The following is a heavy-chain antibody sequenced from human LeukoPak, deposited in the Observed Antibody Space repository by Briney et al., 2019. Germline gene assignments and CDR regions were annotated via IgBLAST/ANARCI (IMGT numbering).Heavy chain of an antibody. V-gene: IGHV3-30*04. CDR1: GFTFSSYA. Sequence: GGSLRLSCAASGFTFSSYAMHWVRQAPGKGLEWVAVISYDGSNKYYADSVKGRFTISRDNSKNTLYLQMNSLRAEDTAVYYCAKDPHHLNYYDSSGSPPDYWGQGTLVTVSS. J-gene: IGHJ4*02. D-gene: IGHD3-22*01. CDR2: ISYDGSNK. CDR3: AKDPHHLNYYDSSGSPPDY.